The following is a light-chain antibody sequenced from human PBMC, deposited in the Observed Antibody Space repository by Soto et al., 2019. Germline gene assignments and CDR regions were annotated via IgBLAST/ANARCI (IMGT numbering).Light chain of an antibody. Sequence: DIQLTQSPSFLSASVGDRVTITCRASQGISSYLAWYQQKPGKAPKLLIYAASTLQSGVPSRFNGSGSGTEFTLTITSLQPEDFPTYSCQQLNSYPFLTFGGGTKVEIK. V-gene: IGKV1-9*01. CDR2: AAS. CDR3: QQLNSYPFLT. J-gene: IGKJ4*01. CDR1: QGISSY.